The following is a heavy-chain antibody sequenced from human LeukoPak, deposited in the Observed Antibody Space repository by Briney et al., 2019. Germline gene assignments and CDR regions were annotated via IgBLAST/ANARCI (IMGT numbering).Heavy chain of an antibody. V-gene: IGHV3-23*01. CDR2: ISGSGGST. D-gene: IGHD6-19*01. CDR1: GFTFSSYA. CDR3: ARESGYTSGWYVGYFDY. Sequence: GGSLRLSCAASGFTFSSYAMSWVRQAPGKGLEWVSAISGSGGSTYYADSVKGRFTISRDNAKNTLYLQMNSLRVEDTAVYYCARESGYTSGWYVGYFDYWGQGTQVTVSS. J-gene: IGHJ4*02.